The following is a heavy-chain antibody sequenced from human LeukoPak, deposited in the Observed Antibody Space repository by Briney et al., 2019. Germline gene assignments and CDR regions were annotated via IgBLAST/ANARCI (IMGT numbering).Heavy chain of an antibody. J-gene: IGHJ4*02. CDR2: ISSGSSYT. CDR3: ARGTGTTAYFDY. D-gene: IGHD1-1*01. V-gene: IGHV3-11*06. Sequence: GGSLRLSCAASGFTFSDYYMSWIRQAPGKGLEWVSYISSGSSYTKYADYVKGRFTISRDNAKNSLYLQVNSLRAEDTAVYYCARGTGTTAYFDYWGQGTLVTVSS. CDR1: GFTFSDYY.